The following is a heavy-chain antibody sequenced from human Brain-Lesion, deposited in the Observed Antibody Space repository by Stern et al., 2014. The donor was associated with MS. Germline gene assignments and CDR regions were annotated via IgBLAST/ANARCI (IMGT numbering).Heavy chain of an antibody. Sequence: VQLEESGPGLVKPSGTLSLTCAVSGGSISSSNWWSWVRQSPGKGLEWIGESDHSGSTIYNPSLKSRVNVSVDKSKNRFYLNLSSVPAADTAVYFCARFPASRPHVFDSWGQGTLVTVSS. J-gene: IGHJ4*02. CDR2: SDHSGST. CDR1: GGSISSSNW. CDR3: ARFPASRPHVFDS. V-gene: IGHV4-4*02. D-gene: IGHD6-13*01.